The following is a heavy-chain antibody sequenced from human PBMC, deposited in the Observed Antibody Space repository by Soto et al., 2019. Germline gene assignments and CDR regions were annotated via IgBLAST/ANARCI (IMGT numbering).Heavy chain of an antibody. Sequence: SETLSLTCTVSGGSISSGGYYWSWIRQHPGKGLEWIGYIYYSGSTYYNPSLKSRVTISVDTSKNQFSLKLSSVTAADTAVYYCATHYDILTGYYWPLDYWGQGTLVTVSS. CDR1: GGSISSGGYY. D-gene: IGHD3-9*01. CDR3: ATHYDILTGYYWPLDY. CDR2: IYYSGST. J-gene: IGHJ4*02. V-gene: IGHV4-31*03.